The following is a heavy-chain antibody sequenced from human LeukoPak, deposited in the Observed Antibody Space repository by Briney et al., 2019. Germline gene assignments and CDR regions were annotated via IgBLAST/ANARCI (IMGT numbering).Heavy chain of an antibody. CDR1: GFSFSSYN. V-gene: IGHV3-23*01. CDR3: AKGVRDYDILTGYYEYYFDY. Sequence: PGGSLRLSCEASGFSFSSYNMDWVRQTPGKGLEWVSAISGSGGSTYYADSVKGRFTISRDNSKNTLYLQMNSLRAEDTAVYYCAKGVRDYDILTGYYEYYFDYWGQGTLVTVSS. D-gene: IGHD3-9*01. J-gene: IGHJ4*02. CDR2: ISGSGGST.